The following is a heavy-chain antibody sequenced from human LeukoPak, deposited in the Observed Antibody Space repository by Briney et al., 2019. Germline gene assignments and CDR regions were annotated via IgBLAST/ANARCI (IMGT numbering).Heavy chain of an antibody. CDR3: ARGHEADNFWSGYYANWFDP. CDR1: GFTFSSYS. CDR2: ISSSSSYI. Sequence: PGGSLRLSCAASGFTFSSYSMNWVRQAPGKGLEWVSSISSSSSYIYYADSVKGRFTISRDNAKNSPYLQMNSLRAEDTAVYYCARGHEADNFWSGYYANWFDPWGQGTLVTVSS. J-gene: IGHJ5*02. V-gene: IGHV3-21*01. D-gene: IGHD3-3*01.